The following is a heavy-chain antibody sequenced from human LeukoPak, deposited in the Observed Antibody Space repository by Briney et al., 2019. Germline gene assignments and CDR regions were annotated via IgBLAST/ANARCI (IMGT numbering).Heavy chain of an antibody. V-gene: IGHV3-73*01. CDR3: TRLLGYSGYDYGDY. Sequence: HPGGSLRLSYAASGFTFSGTAMHWVRQASGKGLEWVGRIRSKSNNYATEYAASVKGRFTISRDDSKNTAYLQMNSLKIEDTAVYYCTRLLGYSGYDYGDYWGQGTQVTVSS. CDR2: IRSKSNNYAT. D-gene: IGHD5-12*01. J-gene: IGHJ4*02. CDR1: GFTFSGTA.